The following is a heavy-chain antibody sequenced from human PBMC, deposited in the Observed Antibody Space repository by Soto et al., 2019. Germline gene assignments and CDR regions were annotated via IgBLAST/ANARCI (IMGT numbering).Heavy chain of an antibody. CDR2: IKHRGTF. J-gene: IGHJ5*02. D-gene: IGHD2-15*01. Sequence: PSETLSLTCGVNGGSFRNYSYNWIRQAPGKGLEWIGEIKHRGTFNYNPSLKSRVTLSIDTSRNQFSLMLKSVTAADTAVYYCAIGGGFIIGRMAWFDPWGRGTLVTVSS. V-gene: IGHV4-34*01. CDR3: AIGGGFIIGRMAWFDP. CDR1: GGSFRNYS.